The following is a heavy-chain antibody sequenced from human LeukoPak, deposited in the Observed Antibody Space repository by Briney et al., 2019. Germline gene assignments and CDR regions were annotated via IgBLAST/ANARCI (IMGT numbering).Heavy chain of an antibody. Sequence: GGSLRLSCAASGFTFSSYAMSWVRQAPGKGLEWVSDISGSGGSTYYADSVKGRFTISRDNSKNTLYLQMNSLRAEDTAVYYCAKDERYCSGGSCYSTYFQHWGQGTLVTVSS. D-gene: IGHD2-15*01. CDR2: ISGSGGST. CDR1: GFTFSSYA. V-gene: IGHV3-23*01. J-gene: IGHJ1*01. CDR3: AKDERYCSGGSCYSTYFQH.